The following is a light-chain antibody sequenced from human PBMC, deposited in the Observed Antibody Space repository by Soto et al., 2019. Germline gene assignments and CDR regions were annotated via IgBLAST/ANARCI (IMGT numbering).Light chain of an antibody. CDR1: SSDVGAYNF. CDR2: GVS. J-gene: IGLJ1*01. V-gene: IGLV2-14*01. CDR3: SSCSSRTTTYV. Sequence: QSVLTQPASVSGSPGQSITISCSGTSSDVGAYNFVSWYQQHPDKAPKLMISGVSNRPSGVSDRFSGSKSGTTASLTISGLQPEDEADYYCSSCSSRTTTYVLGNGTKVTV.